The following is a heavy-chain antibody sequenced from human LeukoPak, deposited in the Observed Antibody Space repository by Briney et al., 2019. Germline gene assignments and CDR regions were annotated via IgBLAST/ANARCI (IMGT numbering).Heavy chain of an antibody. Sequence: ASVTVSFKASGYTFTVHYIHWVRQAPGQGLEWMGWINPNTGTTNYAQKFQGRVTMTSETSITTAYMELSGLRSDDTAVYFCARGPLLPYFDWFHSWFESWGQGTLVTVS. V-gene: IGHV1-2*02. CDR2: INPNTGTT. CDR1: GYTFTVHY. J-gene: IGHJ5*01. D-gene: IGHD3-9*01. CDR3: ARGPLLPYFDWFHSWFES.